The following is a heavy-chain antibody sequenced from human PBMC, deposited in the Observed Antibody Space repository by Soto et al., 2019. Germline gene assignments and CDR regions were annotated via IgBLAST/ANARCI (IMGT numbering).Heavy chain of an antibody. CDR2: IIPIFGTA. D-gene: IGHD3-22*01. CDR1: GGTFSSYA. CDR3: ASDYYYDSSGYYHLPCYFDY. Sequence: SSVKVSCKASGGTFSSYAISWVRQAPGQGLEWMGGIIPIFGTANYAQKFQGRVTITADESTSTAYMKLSSLRSEDTAVYYCASDYYYDSSGYYHLPCYFDYWGQGPLVTVSS. V-gene: IGHV1-69*13. J-gene: IGHJ4*02.